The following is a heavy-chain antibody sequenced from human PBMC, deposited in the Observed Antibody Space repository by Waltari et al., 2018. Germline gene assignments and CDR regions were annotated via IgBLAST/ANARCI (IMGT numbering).Heavy chain of an antibody. Sequence: EVQLLESGGGLVQPGGSLRLSCAASGFTFSSYAMSWVRQAPGKGLEWVAAIRGSGGSTYYADSVKGRFTISRDNSKNTLYLQMNSLRAEDTAVYYCAKESQWLPCFDYWGQGTLVTVSS. V-gene: IGHV3-23*01. CDR2: IRGSGGST. D-gene: IGHD6-19*01. CDR1: GFTFSSYA. CDR3: AKESQWLPCFDY. J-gene: IGHJ4*02.